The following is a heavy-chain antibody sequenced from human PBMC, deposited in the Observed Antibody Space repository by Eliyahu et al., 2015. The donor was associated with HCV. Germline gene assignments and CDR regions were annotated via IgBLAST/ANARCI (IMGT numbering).Heavy chain of an antibody. CDR2: XSPGNGDT. CDR3: ARDDGRTWLLDY. Sequence: QVQLVQSGAEVKKPGASVKVSCKASGYTFTNTMHWVRQAPGQRPEWMGWXSPGNGDTKYSQKFQGRVIITRDTSASTVYMELSSLRFEDTAVFYCARDDGRTWLLDYWGQGTLVTVSS. J-gene: IGHJ4*02. CDR1: GYTFTNT. V-gene: IGHV1-3*01. D-gene: IGHD6-13*01.